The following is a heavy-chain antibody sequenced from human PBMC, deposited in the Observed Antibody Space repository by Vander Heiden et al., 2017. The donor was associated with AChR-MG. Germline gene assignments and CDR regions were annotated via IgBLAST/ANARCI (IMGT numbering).Heavy chain of an antibody. Sequence: QVQLVESGGGVVQPGGSLRLSCAASGFPFSSYGMPWVRQAPGKGLEWVAFIRYDGSNKYYADSVKGRFTISRDNSKNTLYLQMNSLRAEDTAVYYCAKEVDYDSYYYYGMDVWGQGTTVTVSS. CDR2: IRYDGSNK. D-gene: IGHD3-22*01. CDR1: GFPFSSYG. CDR3: AKEVDYDSYYYYGMDV. V-gene: IGHV3-30*02. J-gene: IGHJ6*02.